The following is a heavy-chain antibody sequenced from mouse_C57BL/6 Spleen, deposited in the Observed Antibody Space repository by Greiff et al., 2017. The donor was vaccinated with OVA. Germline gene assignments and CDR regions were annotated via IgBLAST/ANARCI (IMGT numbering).Heavy chain of an antibody. CDR2: INPNNGGT. Sequence: EVQLQQSGPELVKPGASVKIPCKASGYTFTDYNMDWVKQSHGKSLEWIGDINPNNGGTIYNQKFKGKATLTVDKSSSTAYMELRSLTSEDTAVYYCARLVTTPVYYFDYWGQGTTLTVSS. CDR3: ARLVTTPVYYFDY. CDR1: GYTFTDYN. V-gene: IGHV1-18*01. D-gene: IGHD2-3*01. J-gene: IGHJ2*01.